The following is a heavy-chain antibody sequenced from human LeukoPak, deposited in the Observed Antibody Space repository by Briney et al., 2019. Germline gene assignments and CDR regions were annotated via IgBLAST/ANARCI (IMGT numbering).Heavy chain of an antibody. Sequence: PSQTLSLTCAVSGGSISSGGYSWSWIRQPPGKGLEWIGYIYHSGSTYYNPSLKSRVTISVDRSKNQFSLKLSSVTAADTAVYYCARAGLNYGSGSYYGYYFDYWGQGTLVTVSS. CDR3: ARAGLNYGSGSYYGYYFDY. CDR2: IYHSGST. J-gene: IGHJ4*02. CDR1: GGSISSGGYS. V-gene: IGHV4-30-2*01. D-gene: IGHD3-10*01.